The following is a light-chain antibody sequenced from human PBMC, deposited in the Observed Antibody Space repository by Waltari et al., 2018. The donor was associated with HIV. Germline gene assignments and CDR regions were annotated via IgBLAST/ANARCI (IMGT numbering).Light chain of an antibody. CDR1: NIASKS. V-gene: IGLV3-21*02. J-gene: IGLJ1*01. Sequence: VLTQQPAVSAAPGQTAAVSCGGNNIASKSVHWYQQKPGQSPVLVVHDDSDRPSGIPDRFFGTNSGNTATLTIRGVGVDDEADYYCQVWDGSIHPVFGSGTTVTVL. CDR3: QVWDGSIHPV. CDR2: DDS.